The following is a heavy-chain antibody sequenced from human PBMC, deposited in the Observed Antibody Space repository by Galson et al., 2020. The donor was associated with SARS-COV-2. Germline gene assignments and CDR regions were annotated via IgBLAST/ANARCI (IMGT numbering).Heavy chain of an antibody. V-gene: IGHV5-51*01. J-gene: IGHJ4*02. Sequence: GESLKISCKGSASTFTTYWIAWVRQVPGKGLEWMGIIYPGDSDTRYSPSFQDQVSISVDKSTSTAYLQWRSLEASDTAMYYCATPYFYDSCGYSMYDNWGQGTLVTVSS. D-gene: IGHD3-22*01. CDR3: ATPYFYDSCGYSMYDN. CDR2: IYPGDSDT. CDR1: ASTFTTYW.